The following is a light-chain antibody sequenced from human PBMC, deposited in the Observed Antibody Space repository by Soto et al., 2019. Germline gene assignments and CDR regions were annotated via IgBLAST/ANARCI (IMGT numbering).Light chain of an antibody. CDR3: AAWDDTLNGWV. CDR2: YDD. J-gene: IGLJ3*02. V-gene: IGLV1-36*01. CDR1: SFNIGKNA. Sequence: QSVLTQPPSVSEAPRQRVTISCSGSSFNIGKNAVNWYQRLPGKSPKLLIYYDDLLPSGVSDRFSGSKSGTSASLAISGLQSEDEGDYYCAAWDDTLNGWVFGGGTKLTVL.